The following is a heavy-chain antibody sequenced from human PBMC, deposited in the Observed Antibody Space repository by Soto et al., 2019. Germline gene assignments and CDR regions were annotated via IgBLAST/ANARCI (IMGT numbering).Heavy chain of an antibody. D-gene: IGHD4-17*01. CDR1: AGSISSSDYY. Sequence: SETLSLTCTVSAGSISSSDYYWGWIRQPPGKGLEWIGSMSHSGRTAYNPSLKSRVTISEDTSKNQFSLKLSSVTAADTAVYYCATFNGDYVSYWGQGTLVTVS. CDR2: MSHSGRT. CDR3: ATFNGDYVSY. J-gene: IGHJ4*02. V-gene: IGHV4-39*01.